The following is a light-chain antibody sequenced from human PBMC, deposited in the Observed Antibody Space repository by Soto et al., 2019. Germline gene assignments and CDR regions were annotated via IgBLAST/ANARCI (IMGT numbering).Light chain of an antibody. V-gene: IGKV3-20*01. CDR2: DAS. J-gene: IGKJ2*01. Sequence: EIVLTQSPGTLSLSPGERATLSCRASQSVSSSYLAWYQQKPGQAPRLLIYDASSRATGIPDSFSGSGSETDFTLTISRLEPEDFAVYYCQQYGSSRTFGQGTKLEIK. CDR1: QSVSSSY. CDR3: QQYGSSRT.